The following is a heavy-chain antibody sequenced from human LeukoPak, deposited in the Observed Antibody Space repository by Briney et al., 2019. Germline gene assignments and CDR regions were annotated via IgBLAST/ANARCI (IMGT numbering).Heavy chain of an antibody. CDR3: AKSGSGSYYNPDFDY. CDR2: ISASGVST. J-gene: IGHJ4*02. Sequence: PGGSLRLSCAASGFTFSSYAMTWVRQAPGKGLEWVSGISASGVSTHYEDSVKGRFTISRDNSKNTLHLQMNSLRAEDTAVYYCAKSGSGSYYNPDFDYWGQGTLVTVSS. CDR1: GFTFSSYA. V-gene: IGHV3-23*01. D-gene: IGHD3-10*01.